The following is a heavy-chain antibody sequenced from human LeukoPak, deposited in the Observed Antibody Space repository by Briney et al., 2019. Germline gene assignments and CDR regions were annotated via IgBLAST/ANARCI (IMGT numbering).Heavy chain of an antibody. Sequence: SETLSLTCTVSGGSISSYYWSWIRQPPGKGLEWIGYIYYSGSTNYNPSLKSRVTISVDTSKNQFSVKLSSVTAADTAVYYCARRSKVPAATMGAFDIWGQGTMVTVSS. CDR1: GGSISSYY. CDR3: ARRSKVPAATMGAFDI. V-gene: IGHV4-59*08. CDR2: IYYSGST. J-gene: IGHJ3*02. D-gene: IGHD2-2*01.